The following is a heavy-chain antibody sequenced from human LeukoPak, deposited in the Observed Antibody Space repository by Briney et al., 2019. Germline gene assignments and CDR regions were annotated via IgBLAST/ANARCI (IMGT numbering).Heavy chain of an antibody. D-gene: IGHD6-13*01. CDR3: ARDKRIAAADTWFYP. CDR2: IYYSGST. CDR1: GGSISSGDYY. V-gene: IGHV4-30-4*01. J-gene: IGHJ5*02. Sequence: SETLSLTCTVSGGSISSGDYYWSWIRQPPGKGLEWIGYIYYSGSTYYNPSLKSRVTISVDTSKNQFSLKLSSVTAADTAVYYCARDKRIAAADTWFYPWGQRGLATVSS.